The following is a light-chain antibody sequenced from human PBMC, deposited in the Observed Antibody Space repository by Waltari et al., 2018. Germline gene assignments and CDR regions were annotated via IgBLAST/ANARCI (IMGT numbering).Light chain of an antibody. CDR2: KNS. CDR1: KSNIGNNS. J-gene: IGLJ3*02. CDR3: AAWDDGWSGPWV. V-gene: IGLV1-47*01. Sequence: QSVLTQPPSTSATPGQRVTISCSGSKSNIGNNSVYWYQQVPGMAPKLIIYKNSQRPSGVPDRLSGSKSGTSASLAISGLRSEDEATYHCAAWDDGWSGPWVFGGGTRVTVL.